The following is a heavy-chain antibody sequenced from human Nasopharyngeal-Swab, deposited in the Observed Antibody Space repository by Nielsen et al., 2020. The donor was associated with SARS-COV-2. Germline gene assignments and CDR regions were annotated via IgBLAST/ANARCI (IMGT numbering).Heavy chain of an antibody. CDR3: ARDPKVGAPWYYYYGMDV. Sequence: ASVKVSCKASGYTFTSYYMHWVRQAAAQGLEWMGIINPSGGSTSYAQKFQGRVTMTRDTSTSTVYMELSSLRSEDTAVYYCARDPKVGAPWYYYYGMDVWGQGTTVTVSS. V-gene: IGHV1-46*01. CDR1: GYTFTSYY. J-gene: IGHJ6*02. D-gene: IGHD1-26*01. CDR2: INPSGGST.